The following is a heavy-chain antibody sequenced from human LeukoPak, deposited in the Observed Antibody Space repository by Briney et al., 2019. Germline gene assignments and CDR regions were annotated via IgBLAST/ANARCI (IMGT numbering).Heavy chain of an antibody. CDR3: TTDRDSSSWYGIKIDY. V-gene: IGHV3-15*01. CDR1: GFTFSNAW. D-gene: IGHD6-13*01. Sequence: GGSLRLSCAASGFTFSNAWMSWVRQAPGKGLEWVGRVKSKTDGGTTDYAAPVKGRFTISRDDSKNTLYLQMNSLKTEDTAVYYCTTDRDSSSWYGIKIDYWGQGTLVTVSS. J-gene: IGHJ4*02. CDR2: VKSKTDGGTT.